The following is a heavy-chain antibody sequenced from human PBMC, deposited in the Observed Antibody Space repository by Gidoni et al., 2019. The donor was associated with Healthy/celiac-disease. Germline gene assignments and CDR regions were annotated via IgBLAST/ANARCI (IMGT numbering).Heavy chain of an antibody. V-gene: IGHV4-39*01. Sequence: QLQLQESGPGLVKPSETLSLTCTVSGGSISSSSYYWGWIRQPPGRGLEWIGSIYYSGSTYYNPSLKSRVTISVDTSKNQFSLKLSSVTAADTAVYYCARLGRSGSPWGLLWGQGTLVTVSS. CDR2: IYYSGST. D-gene: IGHD1-26*01. CDR3: ARLGRSGSPWGLL. J-gene: IGHJ4*02. CDR1: GGSISSSSYY.